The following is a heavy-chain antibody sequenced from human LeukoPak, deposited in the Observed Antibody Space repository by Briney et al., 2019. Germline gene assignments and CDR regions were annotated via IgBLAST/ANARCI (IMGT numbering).Heavy chain of an antibody. CDR2: INPNSGGT. D-gene: IGHD2-2*01. CDR1: GYTFTGYY. CDR3: ARDIIVVPADNYYYYGMDV. V-gene: IGHV1-2*02. Sequence: ASVKVSCKASGYTFTGYYMHWVRQAPGQGLEWMGWINPNSGGTNYAQKFQGRVTMTRDTFISTAYMELSRLRSDDTAVYYRARDIIVVPADNYYYYGMDVWGQGTTVTVSS. J-gene: IGHJ6*02.